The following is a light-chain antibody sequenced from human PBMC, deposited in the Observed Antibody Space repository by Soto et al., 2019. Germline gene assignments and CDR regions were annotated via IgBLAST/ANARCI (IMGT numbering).Light chain of an antibody. CDR3: SSYTSSNTYV. CDR2: DVS. CDR1: ISDVSGYNF. Sequence: QSVLAQPASVSGSPGQSITISCTGTISDVSGYNFVSWYQQYPGEASKLMIYDVSNRPSGVSNRFSGSKSGNTASLTISGLQAEDEADYYCSSYTSSNTYVFGTGTKVTV. V-gene: IGLV2-14*03. J-gene: IGLJ1*01.